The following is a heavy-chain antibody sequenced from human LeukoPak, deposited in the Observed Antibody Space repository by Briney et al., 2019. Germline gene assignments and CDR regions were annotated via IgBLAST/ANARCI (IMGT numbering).Heavy chain of an antibody. CDR3: ARGPRQNSSFYV. V-gene: IGHV4-34*01. CDR1: GGXFSGYY. Sequence: SETLSLTCAVYGGXFSGYYWSWIRQPPGKGLEWIGEINHSGSTNYNPSLKSRVTISVDTSKNQFSLKLSSVTAADTAVYYCARGPRQNSSFYVWGQGTLVNVSS. D-gene: IGHD6-19*01. J-gene: IGHJ4*02. CDR2: INHSGST.